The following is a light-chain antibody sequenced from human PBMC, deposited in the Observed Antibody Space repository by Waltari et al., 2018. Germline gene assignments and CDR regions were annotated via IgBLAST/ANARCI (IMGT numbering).Light chain of an antibody. V-gene: IGLV1-47*01. CDR1: SSNIGSNY. CDR2: RNN. J-gene: IGLJ3*02. CDR3: AAWDDSLSRSV. Sequence: QSVLTQPPSASGTPGQRVTISCSGSSSNIGSNYVYWYQQLPGTAPKLLIYRNNHRPSGVPDRFSGSKSGTSASLAISGLRSEDEADYYCAAWDDSLSRSVFGGGTKLTVL.